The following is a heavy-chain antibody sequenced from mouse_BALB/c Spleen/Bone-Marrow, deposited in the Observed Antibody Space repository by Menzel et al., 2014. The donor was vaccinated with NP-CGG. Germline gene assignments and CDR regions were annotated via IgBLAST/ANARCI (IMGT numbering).Heavy chain of an antibody. V-gene: IGHV1S81*02. CDR3: ARINGYDY. Sequence: VQLQQSGAELVKPGASVKLSCKASGYTFTSYWMHWVKQRPGQGLEWIGEIDPGTGRTDYNKKFKSRATLTVDKSSSTAYMHLSSLTSEDSAVYYYARINGYDYWGQGTTLTVPS. D-gene: IGHD2-2*01. J-gene: IGHJ2*01. CDR2: IDPGTGRT. CDR1: GYTFTSYW.